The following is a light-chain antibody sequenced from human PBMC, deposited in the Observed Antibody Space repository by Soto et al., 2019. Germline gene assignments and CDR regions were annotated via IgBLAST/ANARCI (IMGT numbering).Light chain of an antibody. CDR2: GSS. J-gene: IGKJ4*01. Sequence: DIQLTQSPSFLSASVGDRVTSSCRASQGISAYFDWYQQKPGKAPQLLIYGSSTLQSGDPSRFGCSASGTEFTLTISSLQPEDFATYFCQQFNSYLLTFGGGNRLDVK. V-gene: IGKV1-9*01. CDR1: QGISAY. CDR3: QQFNSYLLT.